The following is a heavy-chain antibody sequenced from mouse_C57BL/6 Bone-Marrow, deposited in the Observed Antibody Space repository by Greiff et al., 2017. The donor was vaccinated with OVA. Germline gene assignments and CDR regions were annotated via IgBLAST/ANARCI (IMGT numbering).Heavy chain of an antibody. V-gene: IGHV1-4*01. J-gene: IGHJ1*03. CDR2: INPSSGYT. CDR3: ACCSSYSGYWYFDV. Sequence: QVQLKQSGAELARPGASVKMSCKASGYTFTSYTMHWVKQRPGQGLEWIGYINPSSGYTRYNQKFKDKATLTAAKSSSTAYMQMSSLTSEDSAVYYCACCSSYSGYWYFDVWGTGTTVTVSS. D-gene: IGHD1-1*01. CDR1: GYTFTSYT.